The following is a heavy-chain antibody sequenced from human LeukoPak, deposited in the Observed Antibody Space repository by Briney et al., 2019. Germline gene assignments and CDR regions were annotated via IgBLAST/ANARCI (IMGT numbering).Heavy chain of an antibody. CDR1: GGSISSGDYY. D-gene: IGHD3-16*02. CDR2: IYDSGST. J-gene: IGHJ4*02. CDR3: ARIFRRGELSTSGGH. Sequence: SETLSLTCTVSGGSISSGDYYWSWIRQPPGKGLEWIGYIYDSGSTSYNPSLKSRVTISEDTSKNQFSLKLTSMTAADTAIYYCARIFRRGELSTSGGHWGRGTLVTVSS. V-gene: IGHV4-30-4*01.